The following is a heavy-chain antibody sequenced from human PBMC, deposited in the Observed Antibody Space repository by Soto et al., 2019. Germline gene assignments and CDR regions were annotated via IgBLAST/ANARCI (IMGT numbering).Heavy chain of an antibody. J-gene: IGHJ4*02. Sequence: TICVSCSVAEGSSGDFYCRWIMQSSGKGLEWLGYIYYSGSTNYNPSLKSRVTISVDTSKNQFSLNLRSMSPADTAVYYCARVGGLAARTFDYWGPGTLITASS. CDR1: EGSSGDFY. V-gene: IGHV4-59*01. D-gene: IGHD6-6*01. CDR2: IYYSGST. CDR3: ARVGGLAARTFDY.